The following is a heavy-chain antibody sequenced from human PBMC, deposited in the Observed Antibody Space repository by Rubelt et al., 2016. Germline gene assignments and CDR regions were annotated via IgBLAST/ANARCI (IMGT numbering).Heavy chain of an antibody. D-gene: IGHD6-19*01. V-gene: IGHV3-64*01. Sequence: EVQLLESGGGLVQPGGSLRLSCAASGFAFGGYSMQWVRQAPGKGLEFVSSISSDGSTTYINPSLKGRLTMSRDNSRDTLFLRVDKMRREDVAGYFCARRARDGSGLDHWGQGTLVTVSS. J-gene: IGHJ4*02. CDR2: ISSDGSTT. CDR3: ARRARDGSGLDH. CDR1: GFAFGGYS.